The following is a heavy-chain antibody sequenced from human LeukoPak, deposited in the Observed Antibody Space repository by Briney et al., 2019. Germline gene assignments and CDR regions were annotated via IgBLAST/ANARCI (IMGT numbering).Heavy chain of an antibody. Sequence: SQTLSLTCAVSGGSISSGGYSWSWIRQPPGKGLEWIGYIYHSGSTYYNPSLKSRVTISVDRSKNQFSLKLSSVTAADTAVYYCARESRRAAAGTGFDYWGQGTLVTVSS. CDR2: IYHSGST. J-gene: IGHJ4*02. V-gene: IGHV4-30-2*01. CDR1: GGSISSGGYS. D-gene: IGHD6-13*01. CDR3: ARESRRAAAGTGFDY.